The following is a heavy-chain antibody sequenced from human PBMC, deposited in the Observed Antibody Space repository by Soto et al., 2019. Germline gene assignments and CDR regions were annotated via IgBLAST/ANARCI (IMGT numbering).Heavy chain of an antibody. CDR1: GFTFSSHH. CDR3: AREGGTAG. D-gene: IGHD1-1*01. J-gene: IGHJ4*02. Sequence: EVQLVESGGGLVKPGGSLRLSCAASGFTFSSHHMNWVRQAPGKGLECVSSISASGNVVFHADSVKGRFTVSRDNDKSSIFLQMNSLRAEDTAVYNCAREGGTAGWGQGTLVIVSS. V-gene: IGHV3-21*01. CDR2: ISASGNVV.